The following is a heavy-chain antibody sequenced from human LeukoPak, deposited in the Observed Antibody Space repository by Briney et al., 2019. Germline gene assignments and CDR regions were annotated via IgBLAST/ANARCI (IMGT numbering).Heavy chain of an antibody. CDR1: GFTFSNYA. D-gene: IGHD6-13*01. V-gene: IGHV3-30*04. J-gene: IGHJ4*02. CDR3: ARPVYSSSWYFRD. Sequence: GGSLRLSCAASGFTFSNYAMHWVRQAPGKGLEWVAVISYDGSNKYYADSVKGRFTISRDSSKNTLYLQMNSLRAEDTAVYYCARPVYSSSWYFRDWGQGTLVTVSS. CDR2: ISYDGSNK.